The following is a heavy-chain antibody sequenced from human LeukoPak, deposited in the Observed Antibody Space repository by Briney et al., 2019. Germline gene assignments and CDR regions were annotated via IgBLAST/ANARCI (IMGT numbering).Heavy chain of an antibody. J-gene: IGHJ5*02. Sequence: ASVKVSCKASGYTFTSYGISWVRQAPGQGLEWMGWISAYNGNTNYAQKLQGRVTMTTDTSTSTAYMELRSLRSDDTAVYDCARVVEQQLVRGLDWFDPWGQGTLVTVSS. D-gene: IGHD6-13*01. CDR1: GYTFTSYG. V-gene: IGHV1-18*01. CDR3: ARVVEQQLVRGLDWFDP. CDR2: ISAYNGNT.